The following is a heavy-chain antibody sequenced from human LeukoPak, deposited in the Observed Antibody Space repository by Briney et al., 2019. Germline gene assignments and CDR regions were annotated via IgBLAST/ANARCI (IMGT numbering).Heavy chain of an antibody. CDR1: GFTFSSYA. CDR3: AKGNSLYFYYGMDV. J-gene: IGHJ6*01. CDR2: ISGRGGNT. Sequence: PGGSLRLSCAASGFTFSSYAMSWVRQAPGKGLEWVSGISGRGGNTAYADSVKGRFTISRDNSKNTLTLQMDSLRAEDTAKYYCAKGNSLYFYYGMDVWGKGPRSPSP. D-gene: IGHD3-16*01. V-gene: IGHV3-23*01.